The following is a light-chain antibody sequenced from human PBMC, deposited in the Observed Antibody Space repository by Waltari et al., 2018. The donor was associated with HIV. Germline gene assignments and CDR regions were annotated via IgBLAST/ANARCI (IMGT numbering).Light chain of an antibody. CDR1: SPNIGAGYD. Sequence: QSVLTQPPSVSGAPGQRVTISCTGSSPNIGAGYDVHWYQQLPGTAPKLLIYGNSNRPSGVPDRFSGSKSGTSASLAITGLQAEDEADYYCQSYDSSRNWVFGGGTKLTVL. J-gene: IGLJ3*02. CDR3: QSYDSSRNWV. V-gene: IGLV1-40*01. CDR2: GNS.